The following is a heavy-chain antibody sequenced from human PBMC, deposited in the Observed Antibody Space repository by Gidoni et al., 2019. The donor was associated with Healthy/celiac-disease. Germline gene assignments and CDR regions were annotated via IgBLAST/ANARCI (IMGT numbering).Heavy chain of an antibody. D-gene: IGHD6-13*01. CDR3: ARSGEILAAATTFDY. J-gene: IGHJ4*02. Sequence: QVQLVQSGAEGKKPGSSVKVSCKASGGTVSSYGISWVRQAPGQGLEWMGGIIPIFGTANYAQKFPASVTLTADDSTSTAYLELLSLSSEATAVYYCARSGEILAAATTFDYWAQGTLVTVSS. CDR2: IIPIFGTA. V-gene: IGHV1-69*01. CDR1: GGTVSSYG.